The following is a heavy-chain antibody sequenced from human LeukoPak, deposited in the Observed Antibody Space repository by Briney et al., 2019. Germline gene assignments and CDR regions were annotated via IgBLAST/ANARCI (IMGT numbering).Heavy chain of an antibody. V-gene: IGHV3-30*18. CDR2: ISYDGSNK. Sequence: GGSLRLSCAASGFSFRSYGMHWVRQTPGKGLEWVAVISYDGSNKYYADSVKGRFTISRDNSKNTLYLQMNSLRPEDTAVYYCAKDKLQLPILDYFDYWGQGTLVTVSS. D-gene: IGHD4-11*01. CDR3: AKDKLQLPILDYFDY. CDR1: GFSFRSYG. J-gene: IGHJ4*02.